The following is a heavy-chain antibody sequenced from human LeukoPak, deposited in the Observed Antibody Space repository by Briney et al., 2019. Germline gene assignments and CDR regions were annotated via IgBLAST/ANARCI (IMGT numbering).Heavy chain of an antibody. D-gene: IGHD3-9*01. CDR2: IYHSGST. CDR3: ARDYDILTGYYNYFDY. J-gene: IGHJ4*02. CDR1: GYSISSGYY. V-gene: IGHV4-38-2*02. Sequence: SETLSLTCAVSGYSISSGYYWGWIRQPPGKGLEWIGSIYHSGSTYYNPSLKSRVTISVDTSKNQFSLKLSSVTAADTAVYYCARDYDILTGYYNYFDYWGQGTLDTVSS.